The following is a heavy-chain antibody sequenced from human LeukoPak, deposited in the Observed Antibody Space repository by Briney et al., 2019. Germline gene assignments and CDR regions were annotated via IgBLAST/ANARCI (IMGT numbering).Heavy chain of an antibody. V-gene: IGHV1-18*01. CDR1: GYTFTSYG. D-gene: IGHD6-13*01. CDR3: ARSIAAAGTWARYFQH. J-gene: IGHJ1*01. CDR2: ISAYNGNT. Sequence: ASVKVSCKASGYTFTSYGISWVRQAPGQGLEWMGWISAYNGNTNYAQKLQGRVTMTTDTSTSTAYMEQRSLRSDDTAVYYCARSIAAAGTWARYFQHWGQGTLVTVSS.